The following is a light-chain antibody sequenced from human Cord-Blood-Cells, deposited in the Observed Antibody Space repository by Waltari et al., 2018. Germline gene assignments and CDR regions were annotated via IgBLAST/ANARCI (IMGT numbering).Light chain of an antibody. J-gene: IGKJ2*01. Sequence: DIQMTQSPSSLSASVGDRVTITCRASQSISSYLNWYQQKPGQAPKLLIYAASSLQSGVPSRFSGSGSGRDFTLTIRSLQPEDFATDYCQQSYSTPYTFGQGTKLEIK. CDR3: QQSYSTPYT. V-gene: IGKV1-39*01. CDR2: AAS. CDR1: QSISSY.